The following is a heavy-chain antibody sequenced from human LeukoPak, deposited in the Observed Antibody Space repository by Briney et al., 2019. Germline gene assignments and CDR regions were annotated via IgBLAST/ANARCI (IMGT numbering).Heavy chain of an antibody. D-gene: IGHD3-9*01. CDR3: ARAHYDILTGYYPYYFDY. J-gene: IGHJ4*02. CDR1: GFTFSSYS. V-gene: IGHV3-21*01. Sequence: GGSLRLSCAASGFTFSSYSINWVRQAPGKGLEWVSSISSSSSYIYYADSVKGRFTISRDNAKNSLYLQLNSLRAEDTAVYYCARAHYDILTGYYPYYFDYWGQGTLVTVSS. CDR2: ISSSSSYI.